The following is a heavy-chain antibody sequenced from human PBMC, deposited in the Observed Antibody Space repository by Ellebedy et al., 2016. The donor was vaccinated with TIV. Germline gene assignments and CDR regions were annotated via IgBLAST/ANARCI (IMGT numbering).Heavy chain of an antibody. CDR2: ISTYNGDT. CDR1: GGTFSSYA. V-gene: IGHV1-18*01. CDR3: ARDRRRIVRFLEWFGDRYYGMDV. Sequence: AASVKVSCKASGGTFSSYAINWARQAPGQGLEWMGWISTYNGDTNYAQKLQGRVTMTTDTSTSTAYMELRSLRSDDTAVYYCARDRRRIVRFLEWFGDRYYGMDVWGQGTTVTVSS. D-gene: IGHD3-3*01. J-gene: IGHJ6*02.